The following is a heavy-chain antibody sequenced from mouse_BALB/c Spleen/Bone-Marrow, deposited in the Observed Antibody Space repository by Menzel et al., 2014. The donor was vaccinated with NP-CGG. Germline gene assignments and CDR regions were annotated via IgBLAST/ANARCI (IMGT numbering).Heavy chain of an antibody. V-gene: IGHV1-14*01. CDR2: INPYNDGT. J-gene: IGHJ4*01. D-gene: IGHD1-1*01. CDR3: ARSLLRADY. CDR1: GYTFTRYV. Sequence: EVKLVESGPELVKPGASVKMSCKASGYTFTRYVMYWVKQKPGQGLEWIGYINPYNDGTKYNEKFKGKATLTSDKSSSTAYMGLSSLTSEDSAVYYCARSLLRADYWGQGTSVTVSS.